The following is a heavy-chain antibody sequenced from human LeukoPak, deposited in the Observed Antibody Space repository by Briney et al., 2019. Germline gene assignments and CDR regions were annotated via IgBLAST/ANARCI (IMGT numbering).Heavy chain of an antibody. D-gene: IGHD3-22*01. CDR3: AKDEVYYYDSSGYYYVGPTGVY. J-gene: IGHJ4*02. Sequence: QPGGSLRLSCAASGFTFSSYAMSWVRQAPGKGLEWVSAISGRGGSTYYTDSVKGRFTISRDNSKNTLYLQMNSLRAEDTAVYYCAKDEVYYYDSSGYYYVGPTGVYWGQGTLVTVSS. V-gene: IGHV3-23*01. CDR1: GFTFSSYA. CDR2: ISGRGGST.